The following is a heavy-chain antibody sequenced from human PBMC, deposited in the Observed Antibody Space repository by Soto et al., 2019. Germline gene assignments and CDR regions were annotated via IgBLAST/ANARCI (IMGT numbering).Heavy chain of an antibody. CDR2: VYYSGST. CDR3: ARLLYDSRGYYYFDY. Sequence: SETLSLTCSVSGGSVTLTSYYWGWIRQPPGKGLEWIGNVYYSGSTNYNPSLKSRVTISVDTSKNQFSLSLKSVTAADTAVYYCARLLYDSRGYYYFDYWGQGTLVTVSS. D-gene: IGHD3-22*01. J-gene: IGHJ4*02. CDR1: GGSVTLTSYY. V-gene: IGHV4-39*01.